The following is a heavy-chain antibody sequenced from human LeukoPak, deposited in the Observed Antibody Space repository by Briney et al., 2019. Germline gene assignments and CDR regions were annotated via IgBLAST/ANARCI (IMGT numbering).Heavy chain of an antibody. CDR1: GGSFSGYY. CDR3: ARRRVVPAAIRRYYNDMDV. V-gene: IGHV4-34*01. CDR2: FNYSGST. Sequence: PSETLSLICAVYGGSFSGYYWSWIRQPPGKGLEWIGEFNYSGSTNYNPSLKSRVTISGDTSKNQFSLKLSSVTAADTAVYYCARRRVVPAAIRRYYNDMDVWGKGTTVTVSS. J-gene: IGHJ6*03. D-gene: IGHD2-2*02.